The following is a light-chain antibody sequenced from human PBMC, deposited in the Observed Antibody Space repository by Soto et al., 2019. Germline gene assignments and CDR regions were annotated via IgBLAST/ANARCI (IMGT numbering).Light chain of an antibody. CDR3: MKGTHWPPYT. CDR2: KVS. J-gene: IGKJ2*01. CDR1: QSLAYSDGNTY. V-gene: IGKV2-30*01. Sequence: DVVMTQSPLSLPVTLGQPASISCRSSQSLAYSDGNTYLNWFQQRPGQSPRRLIYKVSNRYSGVPDRFSGSGSGTDFTLKISRVEAEDVGVYYCMKGTHWPPYTFGQGTKLEIK.